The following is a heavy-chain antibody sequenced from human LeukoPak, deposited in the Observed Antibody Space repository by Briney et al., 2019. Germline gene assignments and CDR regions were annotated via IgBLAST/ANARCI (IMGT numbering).Heavy chain of an antibody. CDR2: IYYSGST. V-gene: IGHV4-59*08. D-gene: IGHD2-2*02. J-gene: IGHJ3*02. CDR3: ARAGVVPAAINRAFDI. Sequence: PSETLSLTCTVSGGSISSYYWSWLRQPPGKGLEWIGYIYYSGSTNYNPSLKSRVTISVDTSKNQFSLKLSSVTAADTAVYYCARAGVVPAAINRAFDIWGQGSVVTVSS. CDR1: GGSISSYY.